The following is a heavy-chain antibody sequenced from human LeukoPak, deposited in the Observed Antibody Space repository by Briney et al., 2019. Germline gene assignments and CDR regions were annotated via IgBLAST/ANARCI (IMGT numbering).Heavy chain of an antibody. CDR2: IYHSGST. D-gene: IGHD3-10*01. J-gene: IGHJ4*02. Sequence: SETLCLTCTVSGYSISSAYYWGWIRQPPGKGLEWIGSIYHSGSTYYNPSLKSRVIISVDTSKNQFSLNLSSVTAADTAVYYCAREASYGSGSYEDYWGQGTLVTVSS. CDR1: GYSISSAYY. V-gene: IGHV4-38-2*02. CDR3: AREASYGSGSYEDY.